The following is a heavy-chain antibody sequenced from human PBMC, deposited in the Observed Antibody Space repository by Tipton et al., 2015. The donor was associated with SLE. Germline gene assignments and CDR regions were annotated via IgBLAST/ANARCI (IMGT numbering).Heavy chain of an antibody. Sequence: TLSLTCTVSGGSISSHYWSWIRQPPGQGLEWIGYIYYRGSTNYNPSLKSRVTMSVDTSKNQFSLKLSSVTAADTAVYYCARERYSSGWSDWGQGTLVTVSS. D-gene: IGHD6-19*01. CDR3: ARERYSSGWSD. CDR2: IYYRGST. J-gene: IGHJ4*02. CDR1: GGSISSHY. V-gene: IGHV4-59*11.